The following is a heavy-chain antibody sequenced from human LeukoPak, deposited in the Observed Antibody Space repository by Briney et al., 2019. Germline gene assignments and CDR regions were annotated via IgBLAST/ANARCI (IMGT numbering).Heavy chain of an antibody. V-gene: IGHV1-46*01. J-gene: IGHJ4*02. D-gene: IGHD2-8*02. Sequence: ASVKVSCKASGYTFTSYYMHWVRQAPGQGLEWMGIINPSGGSTSYAQKFQGRVTMTRDTSTSTVYKELSSLRSEDTAVYYCARDVLARPFDYWGQGTLVTVSS. CDR1: GYTFTSYY. CDR3: ARDVLARPFDY. CDR2: INPSGGST.